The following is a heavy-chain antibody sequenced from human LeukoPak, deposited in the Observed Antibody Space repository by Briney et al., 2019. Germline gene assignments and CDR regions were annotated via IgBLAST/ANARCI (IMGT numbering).Heavy chain of an antibody. CDR1: GYTFTGYY. CDR2: INPNSGGT. CDR3: AREDPLYASGADTFDF. D-gene: IGHD3-10*01. Sequence: ASVKVSCKASGYTFTGYYMHWVRQAPGQGLEWMGWINPNSGGTNYAQKFQGRVTMTRDTSISTAYMELGRLKSDDTAVYYCAREDPLYASGADTFDFWGQGTLVTVSS. V-gene: IGHV1-2*02. J-gene: IGHJ4*02.